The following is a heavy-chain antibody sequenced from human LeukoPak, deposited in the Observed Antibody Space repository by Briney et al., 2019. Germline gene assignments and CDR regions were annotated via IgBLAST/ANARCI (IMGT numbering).Heavy chain of an antibody. CDR3: VGEVAVFITGVGIDY. Sequence: KPSETLSLTCTVSGGSIRSYHWSWIRQPAGKGLEWIGRIHTRGNTNYNPSLKSRVTMSVDTSKNQFSLKLSSVTAADTALYYCVGEVAVFITGVGIDYWGQGTLVTVSS. CDR2: IHTRGNT. CDR1: GGSIRSYH. D-gene: IGHD3-22*01. V-gene: IGHV4-4*07. J-gene: IGHJ4*02.